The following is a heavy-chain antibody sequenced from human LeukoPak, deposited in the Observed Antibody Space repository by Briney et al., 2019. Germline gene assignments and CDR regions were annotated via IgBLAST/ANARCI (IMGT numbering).Heavy chain of an antibody. CDR2: INPNSGGT. D-gene: IGHD3-22*01. Sequence: ASVKVSCKASGYTFTGYYMHWVRQAPGQGLEWMGWINPNSGGTNYAQKFQGRVTMTRDTSISTAYMELSRLRSDDTAVYYCARAYYDSSGYSRWGQGTLVTVSS. CDR1: GYTFTGYY. CDR3: ARAYYDSSGYSR. J-gene: IGHJ4*02. V-gene: IGHV1-2*02.